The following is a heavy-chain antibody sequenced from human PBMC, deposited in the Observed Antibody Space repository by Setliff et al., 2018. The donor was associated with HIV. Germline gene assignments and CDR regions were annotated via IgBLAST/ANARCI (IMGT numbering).Heavy chain of an antibody. CDR2: IYYSGNT. V-gene: IGHV4-59*08. Sequence: PSETLSLTCSVSGASIRGHYWSWIRQSPGKGLEWIGNIYYSGNTNYNPSFKSRVTISVDTSKYQFSLRVNSVTAADTAVYYCARSLVPSGYYYGRHAFDIWGQGTKVTVS. D-gene: IGHD3-22*01. CDR1: GASIRGHY. J-gene: IGHJ3*02. CDR3: ARSLVPSGYYYGRHAFDI.